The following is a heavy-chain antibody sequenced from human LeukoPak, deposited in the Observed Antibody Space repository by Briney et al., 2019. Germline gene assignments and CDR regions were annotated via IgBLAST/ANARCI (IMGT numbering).Heavy chain of an antibody. V-gene: IGHV1-46*01. CDR2: INPSGGST. CDR1: GYTFTSYY. J-gene: IGHJ5*02. Sequence: ASVKVSCKASGYTFTSYYMHWVRQAPGQGLEWMGIINPSGGSTSYAQKFQGRVTMTRDTSTSTVYMELSSLRVEDTAVYYCARLGLEVGGPNWFDPWGQGTLVTVSS. D-gene: IGHD1-1*01. CDR3: ARLGLEVGGPNWFDP.